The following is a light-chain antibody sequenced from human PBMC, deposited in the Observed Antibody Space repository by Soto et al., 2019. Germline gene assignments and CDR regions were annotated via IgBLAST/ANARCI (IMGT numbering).Light chain of an antibody. CDR3: QQYYRYPLT. CDR2: KAS. V-gene: IGKV1-5*03. Sequence: DIQMTQSPSTLSASVGDRVTITCRASQSISSWLAWYQQKPGKAPKSLIYKASNLESGVPSRFSGSGSGTEFTLTISSLQPDDFASYYCQQYYRYPLTFGGGNKVEIK. CDR1: QSISSW. J-gene: IGKJ4*01.